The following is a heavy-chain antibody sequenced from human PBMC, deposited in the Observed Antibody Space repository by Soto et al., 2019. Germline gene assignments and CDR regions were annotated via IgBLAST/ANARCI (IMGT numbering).Heavy chain of an antibody. D-gene: IGHD1-26*01. V-gene: IGHV3-23*01. CDR3: AKDPSGSQFWAAGF. CDR2: TGASGRNT. CDR1: GFAFGSHA. J-gene: IGHJ4*02. Sequence: EVQLLESGGGLVPPGGSLRLSCVASGFAFGSHAMSWVRQAPGKGLEWVSGTGASGRNTYYADSVKGRFTVSRDNSKATLYLRMDSLRVDDTALYFCAKDPSGSQFWAAGFWGQGTLVTVSS.